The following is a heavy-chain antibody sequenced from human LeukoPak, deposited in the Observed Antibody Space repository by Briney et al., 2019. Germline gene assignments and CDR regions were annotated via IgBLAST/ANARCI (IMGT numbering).Heavy chain of an antibody. CDR1: GGTFSSYA. CDR3: ARDIVVVPAAIPRSWFDP. CDR2: IIPIFGTA. Sequence: ASVKVSCKASGGTFSSYAISWVRQAPGQGLEWMGGIIPIFGTANYAQKFQGRVTITADESTSTAYMELSSLRSEDTAVYYCARDIVVVPAAIPRSWFDPWGQGTRVTVSS. D-gene: IGHD2-2*01. V-gene: IGHV1-69*13. J-gene: IGHJ5*02.